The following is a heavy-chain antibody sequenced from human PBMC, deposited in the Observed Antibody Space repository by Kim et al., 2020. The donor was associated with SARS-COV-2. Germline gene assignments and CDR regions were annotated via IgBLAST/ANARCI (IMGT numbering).Heavy chain of an antibody. V-gene: IGHV5-10-1*01. Sequence: GESLKISCKGSGYSFTSYWISWVRQMPGKGLEWMGRIDPSDSYTNYSPSFQGHVTISADKSISTAYLQWSSLKASDTAMYYCARFGSSSSWYFDYWGQGTLVTVSS. CDR2: IDPSDSYT. D-gene: IGHD6-6*01. CDR1: GYSFTSYW. J-gene: IGHJ4*02. CDR3: ARFGSSSSWYFDY.